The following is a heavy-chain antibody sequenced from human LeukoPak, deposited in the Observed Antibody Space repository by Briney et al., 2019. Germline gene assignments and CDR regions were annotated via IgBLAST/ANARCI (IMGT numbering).Heavy chain of an antibody. V-gene: IGHV3-21*01. CDR3: ARDRNYGLDV. Sequence: GGSLRLSCAASGFTFSSYSMNWVRQAPGKGLEWVSSISSSSSYIYYADSVKGRFTISRDNAKNSLCLQMNSLRAEDTAVFYCARDRNYGLDVWGQGTTVTVSS. CDR1: GFTFSSYS. CDR2: ISSSSSYI. J-gene: IGHJ6*02.